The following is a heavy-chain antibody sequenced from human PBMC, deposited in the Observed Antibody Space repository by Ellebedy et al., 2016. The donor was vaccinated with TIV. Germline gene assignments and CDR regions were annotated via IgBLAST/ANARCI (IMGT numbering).Heavy chain of an antibody. D-gene: IGHD3-9*01. J-gene: IGHJ6*02. CDR3: ARVPPDYDILGTGRYYYYYGMDV. Sequence: ASVKVSXXASGYTFTGYYMHWVRQAPGQGLEWMGWINPNSGGTNYAQKFQGRVTMTRDTSISTAYMELSRLRSDDTAVYYCARVPPDYDILGTGRYYYYYGMDVWGQGTTVTVSS. CDR2: INPNSGGT. V-gene: IGHV1-2*02. CDR1: GYTFTGYY.